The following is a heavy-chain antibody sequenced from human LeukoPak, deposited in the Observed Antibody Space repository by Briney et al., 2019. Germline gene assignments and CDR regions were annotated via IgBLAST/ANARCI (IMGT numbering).Heavy chain of an antibody. Sequence: APVKVSCKASGYTFTGYYMHWVRQAPGQGLEWMGWINPNSGGTNYAQKFQGRVTMTRDTSISTAYMELSRLRSDDTAVYCCARAYYYGSGSGNNWFDPWGQGTLVTVSS. CDR3: ARAYYYGSGSGNNWFDP. V-gene: IGHV1-2*02. J-gene: IGHJ5*02. CDR1: GYTFTGYY. CDR2: INPNSGGT. D-gene: IGHD3-10*01.